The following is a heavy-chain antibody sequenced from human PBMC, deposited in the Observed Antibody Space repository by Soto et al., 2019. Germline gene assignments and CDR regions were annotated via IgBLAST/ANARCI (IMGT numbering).Heavy chain of an antibody. CDR2: IRDSGSPI. V-gene: IGHV3-48*02. Sequence: EVQLVESGGGLVQPGGSLRLSCAASGFTFSTYDMNWVRQAPGRGLEWVSYIRDSGSPIYYADSVKGRFTISRDNAKNSLFLQMHSLRDEDTAVYYCARDGRDRCMDVWGQGTTVTVSS. CDR1: GFTFSTYD. CDR3: ARDGRDRCMDV. D-gene: IGHD1-26*01. J-gene: IGHJ6*02.